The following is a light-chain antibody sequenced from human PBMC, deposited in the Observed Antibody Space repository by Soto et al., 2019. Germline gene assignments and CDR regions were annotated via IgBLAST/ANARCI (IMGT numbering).Light chain of an antibody. CDR1: QGVTTN. CDR2: DVS. Sequence: TQSPSTLSASVGDGFTVSCRAGQGVTTNFAWYQQKSGQSPRLLIYDVSTRATGGPARFSGTGSETDFTLTISGLQSEDSAVYFCQQYNNWPFSFGQGTRLEI. V-gene: IGKV3-15*01. J-gene: IGKJ5*01. CDR3: QQYNNWPFS.